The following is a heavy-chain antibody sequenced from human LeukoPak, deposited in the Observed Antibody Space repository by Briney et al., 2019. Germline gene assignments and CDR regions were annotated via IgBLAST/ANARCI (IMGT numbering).Heavy chain of an antibody. J-gene: IGHJ4*02. CDR3: AKPEDGSRGPASIVAAVGD. V-gene: IGHV3-7*03. CDR2: INEDGSDK. D-gene: IGHD6-13*01. CDR1: GFTFSSYG. Sequence: PGGSLRLSCAASGFTFSSYGMHWVRQAPGKGLEWVANINEDGSDKYYVDSVKGRFTISRDNSKNSLYLQMNSLRAEDTALYYCAKPEDGSRGPASIVAAVGDWGQGTLVTVSS.